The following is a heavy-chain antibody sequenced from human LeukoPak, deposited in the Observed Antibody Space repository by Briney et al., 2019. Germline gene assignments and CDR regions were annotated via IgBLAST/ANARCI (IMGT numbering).Heavy chain of an antibody. Sequence: GGSLRLSCAASGFTFSSYGMHRVRQAPGKGLEWVAFIRYDGSNKYYAGSVKGRFTISRDNSKNTLYLQMNSLRAEDTAVYYCAKGRGYGRGLPFDYWGQGTLVTVSS. CDR1: GFTFSSYG. J-gene: IGHJ4*02. CDR3: AKGRGYGRGLPFDY. V-gene: IGHV3-30*02. CDR2: IRYDGSNK. D-gene: IGHD3-10*02.